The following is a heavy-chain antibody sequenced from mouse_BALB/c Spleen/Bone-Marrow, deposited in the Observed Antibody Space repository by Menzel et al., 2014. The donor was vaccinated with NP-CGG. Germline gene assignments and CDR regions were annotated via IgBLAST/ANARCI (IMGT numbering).Heavy chain of an antibody. D-gene: IGHD3-3*01. CDR1: GFTFSDYY. J-gene: IGHJ4*01. V-gene: IGHV5-4*02. CDR2: ISDGGNYT. Sequence: EVNVVESGGGLVKPGGSLKLSCAASGFTFSDYYMYWVRQTPEKRLEWVATISDGGNYTYYPDSVKGQFTITRDNAKNNLYLQMSSLKSEDTAMYYCAGTWEAMDYWGQGTSVTVSS. CDR3: AGTWEAMDY.